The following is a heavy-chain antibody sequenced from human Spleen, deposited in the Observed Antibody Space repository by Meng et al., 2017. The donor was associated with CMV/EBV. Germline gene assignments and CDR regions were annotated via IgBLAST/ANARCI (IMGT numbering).Heavy chain of an antibody. D-gene: IGHD3-9*01. Sequence: EVQLVESGGGLAKPGGSLRLSCAASGFTFSSYSMNWVRQAPGKGLEWVSSISSSSSYIYYADSVKGRFTISRDNAKNFLYLQMNSLRAEDTAVYYCARDVDRSWYYDYWGQGTLVTVS. CDR3: ARDVDRSWYYDY. V-gene: IGHV3-21*02. CDR1: GFTFSSYS. J-gene: IGHJ4*02. CDR2: ISSSSSYI.